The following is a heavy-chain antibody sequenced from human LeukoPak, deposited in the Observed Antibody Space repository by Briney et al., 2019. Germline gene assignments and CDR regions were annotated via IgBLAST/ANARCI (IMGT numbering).Heavy chain of an antibody. CDR1: GYTFTGYY. V-gene: IGHV1-2*02. CDR3: ARGGQQLNLYYYYYMDV. Sequence: ASVKVSCKASGYTFTGYYMHWVRQAPGQGLEWMGWINPNSGGTNYAQKFQGRVTMTRDTSISTAYMELSRLRSDDTAVYYCARGGQQLNLYYYYYMDVWGKGTTATVSS. J-gene: IGHJ6*03. D-gene: IGHD6-13*01. CDR2: INPNSGGT.